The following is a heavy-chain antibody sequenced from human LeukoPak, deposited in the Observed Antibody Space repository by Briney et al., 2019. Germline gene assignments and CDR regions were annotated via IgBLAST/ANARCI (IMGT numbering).Heavy chain of an antibody. CDR1: GFTFDDYA. D-gene: IGHD2-15*01. CDR2: ISWNSGSI. CDR3: AKAAYCSGGSCSSFDY. J-gene: IGHJ4*02. V-gene: IGHV3-9*01. Sequence: GGSLRLSCAASGFTFDDYAMQWVRQAPGKGLEWVSGISWNSGSIGYADSVKGRFTISRDNAKNSLYLQMNSLRAEDTALYYCAKAAYCSGGSCSSFDYWGQGTLVTVSS.